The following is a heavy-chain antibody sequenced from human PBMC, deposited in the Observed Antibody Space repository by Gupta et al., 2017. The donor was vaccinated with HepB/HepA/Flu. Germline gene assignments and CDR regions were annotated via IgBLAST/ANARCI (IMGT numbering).Heavy chain of an antibody. CDR2: ISSSTYSM. Sequence: EVQLVESGGGLVPPGGSLRLSCAASGFTFTRYEINWVRQAPGKGLEWLAYISSSTYSMYYADSVKGRFTISRDNAKSSVYLQMNSLRAEDTATYYCVSEVLFEDDHYEMDVWGQGTTVTVSS. V-gene: IGHV3-48*03. D-gene: IGHD3-22*01. CDR1: GFTFTRYE. J-gene: IGHJ6*02. CDR3: VSEVLFEDDHYEMDV.